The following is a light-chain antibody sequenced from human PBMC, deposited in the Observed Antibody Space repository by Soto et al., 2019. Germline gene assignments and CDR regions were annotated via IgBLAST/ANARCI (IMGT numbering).Light chain of an antibody. CDR2: GAS. V-gene: IGKV3-15*01. CDR3: QQSSNWPRT. CDR1: QSVGSN. Sequence: EIVMTQSPATLSVSPGERATLSCRASQSVGSNLAWYQQIPGQAPRLLIYGASTRATGVPARFSGSGSGTDFTLTISSLQSADFAVYYCQQSSNWPRTFGQGTKVEIK. J-gene: IGKJ1*01.